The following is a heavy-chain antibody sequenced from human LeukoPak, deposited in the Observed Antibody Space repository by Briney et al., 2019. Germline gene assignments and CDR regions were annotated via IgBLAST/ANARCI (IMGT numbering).Heavy chain of an antibody. J-gene: IGHJ4*02. CDR1: GYSYTVYW. D-gene: IGHD2-21*01. V-gene: IGHV5-10-1*01. CDR3: ASYSSPGYYFVS. CDR2: IYPCDSYR. Sequence: GESLKISCRVSGYSYTVYWISCVRQMPGRALVWMGRIYPCDSYRIYSPSFQGHLPISTHKSLNTPYLQWSPQKPSHPAIFYCASYSSPGYYFVSLGQETLVVVSS.